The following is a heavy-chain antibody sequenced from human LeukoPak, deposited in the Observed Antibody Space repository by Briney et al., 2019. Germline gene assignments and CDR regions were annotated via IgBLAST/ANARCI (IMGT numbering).Heavy chain of an antibody. V-gene: IGHV1-69*13. CDR3: ARDDGKLELRSAFDY. CDR1: GGTFSSYA. Sequence: SVKVSCKASGGTFSSYAISWVRQAPGQGLEWMGGIIPIFGTANYAQKFQGRVTIAADESTSTAYMELSSLRSEDTAVYYCARDDGKLELRSAFDYWGQGTLVTVSS. J-gene: IGHJ4*02. D-gene: IGHD1-7*01. CDR2: IIPIFGTA.